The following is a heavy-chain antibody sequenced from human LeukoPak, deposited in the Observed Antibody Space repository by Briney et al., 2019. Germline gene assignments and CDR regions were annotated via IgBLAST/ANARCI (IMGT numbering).Heavy chain of an antibody. J-gene: IGHJ4*02. Sequence: SGTLSLTCAVSGGSISSNNWWSWVRQPPGKGLEWIGSIYYSGTTYYNPSLKSRVTISIDTSKKQFSLKVSSVTAADTAVYYCARDRVVVIEDYFDHWGQGTLVTVSS. CDR3: ARDRVVVIEDYFDH. CDR2: IYYSGTT. D-gene: IGHD2-2*01. CDR1: GGSISSNNW. V-gene: IGHV4-4*02.